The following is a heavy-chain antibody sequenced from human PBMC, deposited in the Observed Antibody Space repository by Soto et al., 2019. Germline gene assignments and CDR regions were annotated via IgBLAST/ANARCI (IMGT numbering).Heavy chain of an antibody. CDR3: ARDPGTGAALRAYHFDY. CDR1: RYSFTTYA. Sequence: ASVKVSCKSSRYSFTTYALHWVRQAPGQRLEWMGWINAGNGDTKYSEKFQGRVTITRDTSANTAYMELSSLRSEDTSVYYCARDPGTGAALRAYHFDYWGQGTLVTVSS. V-gene: IGHV1-3*01. J-gene: IGHJ4*02. D-gene: IGHD1-1*01. CDR2: INAGNGDT.